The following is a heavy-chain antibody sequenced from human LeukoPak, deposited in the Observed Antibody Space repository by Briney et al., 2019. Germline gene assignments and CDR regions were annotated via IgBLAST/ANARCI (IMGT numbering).Heavy chain of an antibody. CDR2: TSSGSSWI. Sequence: GGSLRLSCAASGFTFSDYSMNWVRQTPGKGLEWVASTSSGSSWIYYADSVRGRFTISRDNAKNLLYLQMNSLRVEDTAIYYCAELGITMIGGVWGKGTTVTISS. CDR3: AELGITMIGGV. V-gene: IGHV3-21*06. J-gene: IGHJ6*04. D-gene: IGHD3-10*02. CDR1: GFTFSDYS.